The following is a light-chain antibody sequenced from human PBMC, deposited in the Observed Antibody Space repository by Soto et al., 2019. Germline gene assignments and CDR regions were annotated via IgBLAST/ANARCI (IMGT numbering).Light chain of an antibody. Sequence: QAVVTQPASVSGSPGQSITISCTGTSRDVGGYNYVSWYQQYPGTAPKLMIYDVTDRPSGVSDRFSGSKSGNTASLTISGLQAEDEADYYCSSYTSSSTLSSVFGTGTKLTVL. CDR1: SRDVGGYNY. CDR3: SSYTSSSTLSSV. J-gene: IGLJ1*01. CDR2: DVT. V-gene: IGLV2-14*01.